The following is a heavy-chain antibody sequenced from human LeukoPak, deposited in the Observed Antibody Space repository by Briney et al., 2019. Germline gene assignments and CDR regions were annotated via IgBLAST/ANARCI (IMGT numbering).Heavy chain of an antibody. D-gene: IGHD3-10*01. CDR3: ASTISMVRGVIRYFDY. CDR1: GFTFSSYS. J-gene: IGHJ4*02. V-gene: IGHV3-21*01. Sequence: GSLRLSCAASGFTFSSYSMNWVRQAPGKGLEWVSSISSSSSSEYYAGSVKGRFTISRDNAKNSLYLQMNSLRAEDTAVYYCASTISMVRGVIRYFDYWGQGTLVTVSS. CDR2: ISSSSSSE.